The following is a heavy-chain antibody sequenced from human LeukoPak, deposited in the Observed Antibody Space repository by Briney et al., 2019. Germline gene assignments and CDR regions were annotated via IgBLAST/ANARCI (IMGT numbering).Heavy chain of an antibody. D-gene: IGHD2-15*01. J-gene: IGHJ3*02. CDR2: VYYTGTT. CDR3: ARHEVDIYDVFDI. V-gene: IGHV4-59*08. CDR1: GGSISSYY. Sequence: PSETLSLTCTVSGGSISSYYWNWIRQPPGKGLEWIGYVYYTGTTNYNPSLKSRVTISVDTSKNQFSLRLRSVTAADTAVYYCARHEVDIYDVFDIWGQGTMVAVSS.